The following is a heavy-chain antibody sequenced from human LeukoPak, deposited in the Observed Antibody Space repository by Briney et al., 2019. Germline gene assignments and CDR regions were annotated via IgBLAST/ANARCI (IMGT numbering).Heavy chain of an antibody. CDR2: IYYSGST. CDR1: GGSISSYY. J-gene: IGHJ6*02. D-gene: IGHD6-13*01. V-gene: IGHV4-59*01. CDR3: ARSSSRWPYGMDV. Sequence: SETLSLTCTVSGGSISSYYWSWIRQPPGKGLEWIGYIYYSGSTNYNPSLKSRVTISVDTSKNQFSLKLSSVTAADTAVYYCARSSSRWPYGMDVWGQGTTVTVSS.